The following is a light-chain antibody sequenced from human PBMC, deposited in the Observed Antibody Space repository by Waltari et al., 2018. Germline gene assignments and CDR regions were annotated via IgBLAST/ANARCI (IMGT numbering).Light chain of an antibody. J-gene: IGLJ3*02. CDR3: QSYDTTLSVV. CDR2: GST. CDR1: GSNTGAGYD. Sequence: VLTQPPSVSGAPGQRVTISCPGRGSNTGAGYDLHWYQQLPRSAPKLLIYGSTSRPLGVPDRFFGSTSGTSAFLAITGLQAEDEADYYCQSYDTTLSVVFGGGTKLTVL. V-gene: IGLV1-40*01.